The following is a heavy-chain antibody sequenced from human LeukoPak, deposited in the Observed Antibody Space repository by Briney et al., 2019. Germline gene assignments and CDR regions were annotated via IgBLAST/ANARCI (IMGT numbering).Heavy chain of an antibody. CDR2: VSYDETNK. CDR3: ARDLSRNGGWIDY. Sequence: GGSLRLSCAASASTFSNDAIHWVRQAPGKGLEWVAVVSYDETNKYYADSVKGRFTISRDNSKNTVYLQMSSLRAEDTAMYYCARDLSRNGGWIDYWGQGTLVTVSS. D-gene: IGHD1-1*01. V-gene: IGHV3-30-3*01. J-gene: IGHJ4*02. CDR1: ASTFSNDA.